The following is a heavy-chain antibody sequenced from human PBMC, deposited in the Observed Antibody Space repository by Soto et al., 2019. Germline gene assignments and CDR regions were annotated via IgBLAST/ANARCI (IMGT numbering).Heavy chain of an antibody. V-gene: IGHV1-69*13. D-gene: IGHD3-22*01. Sequence: SVKVSCKASGGTFSSYAISWVRQAPGQGLEWMGGIIPIFGTANYAQKFQGRVTITADESTSTAYMELSSLRSEDTAVYYCARGVGAHSITMIVVVMNDAFDIWGQGTMVTVSS. CDR2: IIPIFGTA. J-gene: IGHJ3*02. CDR3: ARGVGAHSITMIVVVMNDAFDI. CDR1: GGTFSSYA.